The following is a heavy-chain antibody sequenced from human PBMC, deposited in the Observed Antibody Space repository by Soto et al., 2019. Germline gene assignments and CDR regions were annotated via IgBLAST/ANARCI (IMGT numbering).Heavy chain of an antibody. Sequence: QVQLVESGGGVVQPGRSLRLSCAASGFTFSRCDMYWVRQAPGQGLEWVAVIWYDGSNKYYADSVKGRFTISRDNSTNTLDLQMNSLRAEDTAVYYCARDSYGMDVWGQGTTVTVSS. CDR2: IWYDGSNK. CDR1: GFTFSRCD. J-gene: IGHJ6*02. CDR3: ARDSYGMDV. V-gene: IGHV3-33*01.